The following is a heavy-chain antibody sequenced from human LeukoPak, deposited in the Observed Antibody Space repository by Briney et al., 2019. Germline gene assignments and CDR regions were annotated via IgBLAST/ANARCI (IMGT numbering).Heavy chain of an antibody. J-gene: IGHJ3*02. CDR1: GGSISSGDYY. Sequence: SETLSLTCTVSGGSISSGDYYWSWIRQPPGKGLEWIGYIYYSGSTYYNPSLKSRVTISVDTSKNQFSLKLSSVTAADTAVYYCARDGGRSLDYGGTLGAFDIWGQGTMVTVSS. CDR3: ARDGGRSLDYGGTLGAFDI. D-gene: IGHD4-23*01. V-gene: IGHV4-30-4*01. CDR2: IYYSGST.